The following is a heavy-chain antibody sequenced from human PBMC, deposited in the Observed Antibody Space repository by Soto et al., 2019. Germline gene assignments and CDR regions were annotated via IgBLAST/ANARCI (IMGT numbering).Heavy chain of an antibody. Sequence: PGGSLRLSCAASGFTFSTSSMSWVRQAPGKGLEWVAYIKQSGSEKYYVDSVKGRFTISRDNAKNSLYLKMNSLRAEDTAVYYCARGPNGDPAFDYWGQGTLVTVSS. V-gene: IGHV3-7*01. D-gene: IGHD4-17*01. CDR1: GFTFSTSS. CDR2: IKQSGSEK. J-gene: IGHJ4*02. CDR3: ARGPNGDPAFDY.